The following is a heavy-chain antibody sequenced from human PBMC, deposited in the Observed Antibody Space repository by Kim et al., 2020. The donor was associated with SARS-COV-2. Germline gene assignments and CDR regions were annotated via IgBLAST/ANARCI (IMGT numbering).Heavy chain of an antibody. J-gene: IGHJ6*02. CDR3: ARERRGGYYYYGMDV. D-gene: IGHD3-3*01. V-gene: IGHV4-59*01. Sequence: PSIKSRLTISVDTSKNQFSLNLSSVTAADTAVYYCARERRGGYYYYGMDVWGLGTTVTVSS.